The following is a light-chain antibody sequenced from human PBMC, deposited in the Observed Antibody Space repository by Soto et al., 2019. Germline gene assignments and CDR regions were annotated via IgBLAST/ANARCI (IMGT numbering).Light chain of an antibody. V-gene: IGKV3-20*01. CDR3: QQYGSSPLT. CDR1: QSVNSDY. CDR2: GAS. Sequence: EIVLTQSPGTLSLSPGERATLSCRASQSVNSDYLAWYQQKPGQAPRLLIYGASTRATGIPDRFSGSGSGADFTLTVSRLEPEDFEVYYCQQYGSSPLTFGGGTEVDIK. J-gene: IGKJ4*01.